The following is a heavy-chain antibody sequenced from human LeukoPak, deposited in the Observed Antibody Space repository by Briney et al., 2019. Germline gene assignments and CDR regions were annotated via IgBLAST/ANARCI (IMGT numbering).Heavy chain of an antibody. J-gene: IGHJ6*03. CDR2: ISSSSSYI. Sequence: GGSLRLSCAASGFTFSSYSMNWVRQAPGKGLEWVSSISSSSSYIYYADSVKGRFTISRDNAKNSLYLQMNSLRAEDTAVYYCARDAPSSWYSYYYYYYMDVWGKGTTVTVSS. CDR1: GFTFSSYS. V-gene: IGHV3-21*01. D-gene: IGHD6-13*01. CDR3: ARDAPSSWYSYYYYYYMDV.